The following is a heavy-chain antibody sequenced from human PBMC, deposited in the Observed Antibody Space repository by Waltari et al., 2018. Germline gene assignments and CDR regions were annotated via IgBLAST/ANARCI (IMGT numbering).Heavy chain of an antibody. D-gene: IGHD6-19*01. Sequence: QVQLVESGGGVVQPGGSLSLSCAAPGFTFSSYGMPWVRQAPGKGLEWVAFIRYDGSNKYYADSVKGRFTISRDNSKNTLYLQMNSLRAEDTAVYYCAKGVAVAGPFDYWGQGTLVTVSS. V-gene: IGHV3-30*02. CDR1: GFTFSSYG. CDR2: IRYDGSNK. J-gene: IGHJ4*02. CDR3: AKGVAVAGPFDY.